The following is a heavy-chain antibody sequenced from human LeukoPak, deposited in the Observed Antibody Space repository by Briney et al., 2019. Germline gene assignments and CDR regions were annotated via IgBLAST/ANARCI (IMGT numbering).Heavy chain of an antibody. CDR2: INHSGST. D-gene: IGHD3-16*02. V-gene: IGHV4-34*01. CDR3: ARGTRHYVWGSYRSYYFDY. J-gene: IGHJ4*02. Sequence: NPSETLSFTCAVYGGSFSGYYWSWIRQPPGKGLEWIGEINHSGSTNYNPSLKSRVTISVDTSKNQFSLKLSSVTAADTAVYYCARGTRHYVWGSYRSYYFDYWGQGTLVTVSS. CDR1: GGSFSGYY.